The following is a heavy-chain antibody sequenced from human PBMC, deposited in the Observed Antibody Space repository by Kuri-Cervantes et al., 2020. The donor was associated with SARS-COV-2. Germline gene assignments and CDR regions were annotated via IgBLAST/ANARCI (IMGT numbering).Heavy chain of an antibody. CDR1: GGSISSSSYY. J-gene: IGHJ4*02. CDR2: IKQDGSEK. V-gene: IGHV3-7*01. D-gene: IGHD3-3*01. CDR3: ASFGGGDYDFWSGYYPSN. Sequence: GESLKISCTVSGGSISSSSYYWGWIRQPPGKGLEWVANIKQDGSEKYYVDSVKGRFTISRDNAKNSLYLQMNSLRAEDTAVYYCASFGGGDYDFWSGYYPSNWGQGTLVTVSS.